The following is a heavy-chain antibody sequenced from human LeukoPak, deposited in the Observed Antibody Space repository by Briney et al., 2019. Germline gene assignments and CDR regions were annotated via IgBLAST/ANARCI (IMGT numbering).Heavy chain of an antibody. Sequence: SETLSLTCTVSGDSISSYYWNWIRQPPGKGLEWIGYVYYTGSTDYNPSLKSRVTISVATSKNQFSLKLSSVTAADTAVYYCARGDIAAAGKIFDYWGQGTLVTVSS. V-gene: IGHV4-59*12. CDR1: GDSISSYY. CDR3: ARGDIAAAGKIFDY. CDR2: VYYTGST. D-gene: IGHD6-13*01. J-gene: IGHJ4*02.